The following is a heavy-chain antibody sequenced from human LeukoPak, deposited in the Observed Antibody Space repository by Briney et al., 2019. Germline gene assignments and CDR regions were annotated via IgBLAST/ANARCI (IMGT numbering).Heavy chain of an antibody. CDR1: GYTFINHD. CDR2: TNPNSGNT. D-gene: IGHD3-10*01. Sequence: ASVKVSCKASGYTFINHDINWVRQATGQGLEWMGWTNPNSGNTGYVQKFQGRVTMIRNISISTAYMEVSGLRSEDTAVYYCARVGGSGNYYNYWGQGTLVTVSS. CDR3: ARVGGSGNYYNY. J-gene: IGHJ4*02. V-gene: IGHV1-8*01.